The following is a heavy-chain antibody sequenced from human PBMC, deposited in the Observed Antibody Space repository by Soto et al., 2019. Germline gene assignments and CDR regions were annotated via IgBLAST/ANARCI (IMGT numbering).Heavy chain of an antibody. J-gene: IGHJ4*02. CDR2: IWSDGNNR. D-gene: IGHD1-1*01. V-gene: IGHV3-33*01. Sequence: QVQLVESGGGVVQPGRSLRLSCAASGFMFSNHGMHWVRQAPGKGLEWVAVIWSDGNNRYYADSVKGRFTISRDNSKNTLYLQMNSLRAEDTAVYYWVRGDNWNDEASDYWGQGTLVTASS. CDR3: VRGDNWNDEASDY. CDR1: GFMFSNHG.